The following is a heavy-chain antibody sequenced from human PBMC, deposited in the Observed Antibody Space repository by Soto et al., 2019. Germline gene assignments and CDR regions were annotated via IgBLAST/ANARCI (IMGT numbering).Heavy chain of an antibody. J-gene: IGHJ4*02. D-gene: IGHD2-15*01. CDR3: ARASVVAAIIYFDY. Sequence: SETLSLTSTVSGGYIRSGGYYWSWIRQHPGKGLEWIGYIYYSGSTYYNPSLKSRVTISVDTSKNQFSLKLSSVTAADTAVYYCARASVVAAIIYFDYWGQGTLVTVSS. CDR2: IYYSGST. CDR1: GGYIRSGGYY. V-gene: IGHV4-31*03.